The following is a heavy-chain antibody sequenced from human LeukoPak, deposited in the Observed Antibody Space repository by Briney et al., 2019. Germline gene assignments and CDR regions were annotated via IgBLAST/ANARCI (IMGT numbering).Heavy chain of an antibody. CDR1: GGSISSGGYY. D-gene: IGHD3-3*01. J-gene: IGHJ5*02. CDR2: IYYSGST. CDR3: ARVRTSLTHDFWSGGWFDP. Sequence: SQTLSLTCTVSGGSISSGGYYWSWIRQHPGKGLEWIGYIYYSGSTYYNPSLKSRVTISVDTSKNQFSLKLSSVTAADTAVYYCARVRTSLTHDFWSGGWFDPWGQGTLVTVSS. V-gene: IGHV4-31*03.